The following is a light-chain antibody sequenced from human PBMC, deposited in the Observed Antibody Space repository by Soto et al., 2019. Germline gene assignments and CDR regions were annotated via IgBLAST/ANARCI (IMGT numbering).Light chain of an antibody. CDR2: DVS. CDR3: SSYTSISPYV. V-gene: IGLV2-14*01. J-gene: IGLJ1*01. Sequence: QSALTQPASVSGSPGQSITISCTGTSSDVGGYNYVSWYQQHPGKAPKLMIYDVSNRPSGVSNRFSGSKSGNTASLTTSGLHAEDEADYYRSSYTSISPYVFGTGTKLTVL. CDR1: SSDVGGYNY.